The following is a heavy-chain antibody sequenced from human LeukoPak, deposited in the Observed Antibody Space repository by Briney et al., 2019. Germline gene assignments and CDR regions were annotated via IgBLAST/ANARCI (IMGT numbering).Heavy chain of an antibody. Sequence: GGSLRLSCAASGFTFSSYAMHWVRQAPGKGLEWVAVISYDGSNKYYADSVKGRFTISRDNSKNTLYLQMNSLRAEDTAVYYCAREFGTYYYDTPADYWGQGTLVTVSS. J-gene: IGHJ4*02. D-gene: IGHD3-22*01. CDR2: ISYDGSNK. V-gene: IGHV3-30-3*01. CDR1: GFTFSSYA. CDR3: AREFGTYYYDTPADY.